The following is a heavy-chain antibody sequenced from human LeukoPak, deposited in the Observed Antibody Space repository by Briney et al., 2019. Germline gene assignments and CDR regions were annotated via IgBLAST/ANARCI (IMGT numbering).Heavy chain of an antibody. J-gene: IGHJ4*02. CDR1: GFTFNSYA. V-gene: IGHV3-23*01. CDR3: ATYIWGTYRYFDF. D-gene: IGHD3-16*02. CDR2: ISGSGDYT. Sequence: GGSLRLSCAASGFTFNSYAMSWVRQAPGKGLEWVSAISGSGDYTYYADSVKGRVTISRDNSKNTLYLQMSSLRAEDTAVYYCATYIWGTYRYFDFWGQGTLVTVSS.